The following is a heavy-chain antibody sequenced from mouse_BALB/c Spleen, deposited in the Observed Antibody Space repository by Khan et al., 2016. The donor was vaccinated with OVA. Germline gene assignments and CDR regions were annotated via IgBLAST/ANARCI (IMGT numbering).Heavy chain of an antibody. CDR3: ERSRVGYDAMDY. D-gene: IGHD1-1*01. J-gene: IGHJ4*01. Sequence: EVGLVESGGGLVKPGGSLKLSCSASGFTFSNYAMSWVRQTPEKRLECVATISTGGHYTFYPDSVKGRFTISRDNATNTLYLEMISLTSEDSAMYYCERSRVGYDAMDYWGQGTSVTVSS. CDR2: ISTGGHYT. V-gene: IGHV5-9-3*01. CDR1: GFTFSNYA.